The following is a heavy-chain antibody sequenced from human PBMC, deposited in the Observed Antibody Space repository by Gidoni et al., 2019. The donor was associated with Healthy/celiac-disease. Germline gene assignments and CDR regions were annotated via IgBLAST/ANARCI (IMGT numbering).Heavy chain of an antibody. J-gene: IGHJ4*02. CDR1: GGPISSYY. Sequence: QVQLQESGPGLVKPSESLSLPCTVSGGPISSYYWSWIRQPPGTGLEWIGYIYYSGGTNYNPSLKSRVTISVDTSKNQFSLKLSSVTAADTAVYYCARLNVILTRGFDYWGQGTLVTVSS. V-gene: IGHV4-59*08. CDR2: IYYSGGT. CDR3: ARLNVILTRGFDY. D-gene: IGHD3-9*01.